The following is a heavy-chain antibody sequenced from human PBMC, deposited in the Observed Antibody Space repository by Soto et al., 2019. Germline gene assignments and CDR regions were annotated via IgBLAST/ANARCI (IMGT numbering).Heavy chain of an antibody. J-gene: IGHJ4*02. D-gene: IGHD1-26*01. CDR2: IIPIFGTA. Sequence: QVQLVQSGAEVKKPGSSVKVSCKASGGTFSSYAISWVLQAPGQGLECMGGIIPIFGTANYAQKFQGRVPITADESTRTAYMELSSLSSEDTAVNYFAMNGGGYSLAFDYWCQGTLATLSS. V-gene: IGHV1-69*01. CDR1: GGTFSSYA. CDR3: AMNGGGYSLAFDY.